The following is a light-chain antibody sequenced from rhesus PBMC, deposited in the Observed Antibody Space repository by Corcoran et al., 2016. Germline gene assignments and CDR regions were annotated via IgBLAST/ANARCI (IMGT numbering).Light chain of an antibody. V-gene: IGKV1-69*01. Sequence: DIQMTQSPSSLSASVGDRVTITCRASQDISTWLAWYQQKPGKAPNLLIYRASNLERGVPSRFSGSGSGTDFTVTISSLQPEDIATYYCQHHDNSPPTFGQGTKVEIK. J-gene: IGKJ1*01. CDR1: QDISTW. CDR3: QHHDNSPPT. CDR2: RAS.